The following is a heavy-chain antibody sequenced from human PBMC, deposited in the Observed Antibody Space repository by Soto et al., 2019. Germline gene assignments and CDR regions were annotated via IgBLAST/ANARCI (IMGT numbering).Heavy chain of an antibody. J-gene: IGHJ4*02. D-gene: IGHD5-12*01. Sequence: LRLSCTASGFTFGDYAMSWVRQAPGKGLEWVGFIRSKAYGGTTEYAASVKGRFTISRDDSKSIAYLQMNSLKTEDTAVYYCTRGSEWLRLGYSYADYWGQGTLVTVSS. CDR3: TRGSEWLRLGYSYADY. V-gene: IGHV3-49*04. CDR1: GFTFGDYA. CDR2: IRSKAYGGTT.